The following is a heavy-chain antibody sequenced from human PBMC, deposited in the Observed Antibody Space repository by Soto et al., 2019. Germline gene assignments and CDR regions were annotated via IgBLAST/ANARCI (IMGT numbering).Heavy chain of an antibody. CDR1: GGSINSSSYF. CDR2: IYYSGST. J-gene: IGHJ5*02. D-gene: IGHD6-19*01. CDR3: ARHYSSGSRNWFDP. Sequence: LSLTCSVSGGSINSSSYFWGWVRQPPGKGLEWIGSIYYSGSTYYNPSLRSRVTISVDTSKNQFSLKLSSVTAADTAVFYCARHYSSGSRNWFDPWGQGTLVTSPQ. V-gene: IGHV4-39*01.